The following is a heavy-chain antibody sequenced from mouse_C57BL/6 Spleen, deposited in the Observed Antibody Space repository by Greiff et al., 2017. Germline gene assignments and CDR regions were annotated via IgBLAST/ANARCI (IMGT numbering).Heavy chain of an antibody. D-gene: IGHD1-1*01. CDR3: ARQEYYGSSYVGWFAY. CDR2: ISGGGGNT. J-gene: IGHJ3*01. V-gene: IGHV5-9*01. CDR1: GFTFSSYT. Sequence: EVQVVESGGGLVKPGGSLKLSCAASGFTFSSYTMSWVRQTPEKRLEWVATISGGGGNTYYPDSVKGRFTISRDNAKNTLYLQMSSLRSEDTALXYCARQEYYGSSYVGWFAYWGQGTLVTVSA.